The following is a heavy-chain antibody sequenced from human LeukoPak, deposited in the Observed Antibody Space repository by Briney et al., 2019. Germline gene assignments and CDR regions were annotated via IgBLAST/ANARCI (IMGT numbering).Heavy chain of an antibody. J-gene: IGHJ4*02. CDR1: GFTFSSYA. CDR3: AMKDFDY. CDR2: ISSNGGST. Sequence: GGSLRLSCAASGFTFSSYAMHWVRQAPGKGLEYVSAISSNGGSTYYANSVKGRFTISRDNSKNTLYLQMGSLRAEDMAVYYCAMKDFDYWGQGTLVTVSS. V-gene: IGHV3-64*01.